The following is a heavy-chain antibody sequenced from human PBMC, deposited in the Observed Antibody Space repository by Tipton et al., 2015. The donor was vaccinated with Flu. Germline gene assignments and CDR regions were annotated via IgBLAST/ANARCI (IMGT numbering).Heavy chain of an antibody. D-gene: IGHD4-23*01. CDR3: ARVGVVTPFDY. CDR2: IYTNGRT. Sequence: TLSLTCIVSGGSISSGSYFWSWIRQPAGKGLQWIGRIYTNGRTNYNPSLESRVSISADTSKNEFSLSLSSVTAADTAMYYCARVGVVTPFDYWGQGTLVTVSS. V-gene: IGHV4-61*02. CDR1: GGSISSGSYF. J-gene: IGHJ4*02.